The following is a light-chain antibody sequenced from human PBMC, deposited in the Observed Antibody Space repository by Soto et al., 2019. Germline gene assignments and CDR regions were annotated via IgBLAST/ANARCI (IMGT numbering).Light chain of an antibody. CDR1: HSISSW. CDR2: KAS. J-gene: IGKJ1*01. Sequence: DIQMTQSPSTLSGSVGDRVTITCRASHSISSWLAWYQQKPGKAPKLLIYKASTLKSGVPSRFSGSGSGTEFTLTISSLQPDDFATYYCQHYNSYSEAFDQGTKVELK. V-gene: IGKV1-5*03. CDR3: QHYNSYSEA.